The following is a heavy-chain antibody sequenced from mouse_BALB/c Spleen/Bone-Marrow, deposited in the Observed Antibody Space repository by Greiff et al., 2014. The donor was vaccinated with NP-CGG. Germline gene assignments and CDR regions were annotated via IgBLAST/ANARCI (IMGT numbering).Heavy chain of an antibody. CDR1: GYTFTSYW. CDR3: ARKGISTVIATAYYFDY. CDR2: IFPGTGTT. Sequence: VKVVESGAELVKPGASVKLSCKTSGYTFTSYWIHWVKQRPGQGLGWIGEIFPGTGTTYYNEKFKDKATLTIDTSSSTAYMQLSSLTSEDSAVYFCARKGISTVIATAYYFDYWGQGSTLTVSS. V-gene: IGHV1S132*01. D-gene: IGHD2-4*01. J-gene: IGHJ2*01.